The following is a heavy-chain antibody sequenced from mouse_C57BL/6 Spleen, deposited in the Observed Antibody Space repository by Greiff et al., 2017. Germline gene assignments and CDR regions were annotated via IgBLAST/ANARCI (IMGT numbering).Heavy chain of an antibody. J-gene: IGHJ3*01. CDR3: ARGYGSSWGFAY. D-gene: IGHD1-1*01. CDR1: GYTFTSYW. Sequence: QVQLQQPGPELVKPGASVKLSCKASGYTFTSYWMHWVKQRPGQGLEWIGNINPSNGGTNYNEKFKSKATLTVDKSSSTADMQLSSLTSEDSAVYYCARGYGSSWGFAYWGQGTLVTVSA. CDR2: INPSNGGT. V-gene: IGHV1-53*01.